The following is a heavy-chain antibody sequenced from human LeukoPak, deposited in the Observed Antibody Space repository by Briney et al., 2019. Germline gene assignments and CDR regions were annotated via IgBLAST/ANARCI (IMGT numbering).Heavy chain of an antibody. CDR3: AKREEMATNPNDY. CDR2: ISGSGGST. J-gene: IGHJ4*02. CDR1: GFTFRSYA. V-gene: IGHV3-23*01. D-gene: IGHD5-24*01. Sequence: GGSLRLSCAASGFTFRSYAMSWVRQAPGKGLEWVSAISGSGGSTYYADSVKGRFTISRDNSKNTLYLQMNSLRAEDTAVYYCAKREEMATNPNDYWGQGTLVTVSS.